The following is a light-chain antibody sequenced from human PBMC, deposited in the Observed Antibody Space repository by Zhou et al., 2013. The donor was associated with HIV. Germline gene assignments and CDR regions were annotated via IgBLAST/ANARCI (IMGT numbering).Light chain of an antibody. V-gene: IGKV1-39*01. Sequence: DIQMTQSPSSLSASVGDRVTLTCRTSQTINIYLNWYQQRPGKAPQLLIYAASILQSGVPSRFSGSRSGTDFALTISSLQPEDFATYYCQESFGTPFTFGPGTKVDIK. CDR3: QESFGTPFT. J-gene: IGKJ3*01. CDR1: QTINIY. CDR2: AAS.